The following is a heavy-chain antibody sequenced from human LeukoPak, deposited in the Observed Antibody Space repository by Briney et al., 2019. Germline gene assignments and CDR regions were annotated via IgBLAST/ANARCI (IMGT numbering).Heavy chain of an antibody. V-gene: IGHV4-4*09. CDR2: IYSTTGTT. D-gene: IGHD3-10*01. CDR1: GASPY. Sequence: SETLSLTCTVSGASPYWTWIRQPPGKGLEWIGYIYSTTGTTNSNPSLKSRVTMSLDTSKKHLSLKLSAVTAADTAVYYCARGYGWFDTWGQGILVIVSS. CDR3: ARGYGWFDT. J-gene: IGHJ5*02.